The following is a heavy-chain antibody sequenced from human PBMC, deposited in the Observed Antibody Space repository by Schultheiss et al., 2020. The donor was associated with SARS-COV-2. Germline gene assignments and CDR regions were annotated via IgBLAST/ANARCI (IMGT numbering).Heavy chain of an antibody. D-gene: IGHD3-22*01. Sequence: SETLSLTCTVSGGSISSTTYYWGWIRQPPGKGLEWIGSINYSGATSYNPSLKSRVTISVDMSKNQLSLKLRSVTAADTAVYYCARGQVDVNMMLVVIGFANWFYPWGQGTLVTVSS. CDR1: GGSISSTTYY. CDR3: ARGQVDVNMMLVVIGFANWFYP. V-gene: IGHV4-39*01. CDR2: INYSGAT. J-gene: IGHJ5*02.